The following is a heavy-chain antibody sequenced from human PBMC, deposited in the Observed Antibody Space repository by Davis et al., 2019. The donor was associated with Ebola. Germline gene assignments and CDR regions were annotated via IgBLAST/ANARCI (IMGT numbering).Heavy chain of an antibody. CDR2: ISYDGSNK. D-gene: IGHD4-23*01. V-gene: IGHV3-30*18. CDR3: AKSVAGPPGD. J-gene: IGHJ4*02. Sequence: GESLKISCAASGFTFSSYGMHWVRQAPGKGLEWVAVISYDGSNKYYADSVKGRFTISRDNSKNTLYPQMNSLRAEDTAVYYCAKSVAGPPGDWGQGTLVTVSS. CDR1: GFTFSSYG.